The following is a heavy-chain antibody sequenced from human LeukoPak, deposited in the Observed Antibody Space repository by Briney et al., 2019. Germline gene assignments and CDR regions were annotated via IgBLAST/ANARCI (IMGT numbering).Heavy chain of an antibody. CDR2: IRFDATIK. D-gene: IGHD3-22*01. CDR3: AKVSPINPSGYLDY. Sequence: PGGSLRLSCAASGFTFSGYGMHWLRQAPGKGLDWVAFIRFDATIKDYADSVKGRFTISRDNSKNTLYLQMNSLRAEDTAIYYCAKVSPINPSGYLDYWGQGTLVTVSS. CDR1: GFTFSGYG. J-gene: IGHJ4*02. V-gene: IGHV3-30*02.